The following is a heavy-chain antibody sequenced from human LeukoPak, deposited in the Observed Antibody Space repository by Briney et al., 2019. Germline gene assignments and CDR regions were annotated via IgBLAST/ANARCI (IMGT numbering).Heavy chain of an antibody. D-gene: IGHD2-8*01. CDR3: ARGLSYRFPFDY. J-gene: IGHJ4*02. CDR2: ISAYNGNT. V-gene: IGHV1-18*01. Sequence: ASVKVSCKASGYTFTSYGISWVRQAPGQGLEWIGWISAYNGNTNYAQKLQGRVTMTTDTSTSTAYMELRSLRSDDTALYYCARGLSYRFPFDYWGQGTLVTVSS. CDR1: GYTFTSYG.